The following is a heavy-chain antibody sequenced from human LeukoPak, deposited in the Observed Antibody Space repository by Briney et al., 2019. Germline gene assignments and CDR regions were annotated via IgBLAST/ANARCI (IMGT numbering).Heavy chain of an antibody. V-gene: IGHV3-43*02. CDR2: VSGDGGRT. CDR1: GFTFDESG. J-gene: IGHJ1*01. Sequence: PGGSLRLSCAASGFTFDESGMHWVRQAPGKGLEWVSFVSGDGGRTDYADSVKGRFTISRDNSKNSLYLQMNSLTADDTAFNFCARDRMSRAPTYFHHWGQGTLVTVSA. D-gene: IGHD2-2*01. CDR3: ARDRMSRAPTYFHH.